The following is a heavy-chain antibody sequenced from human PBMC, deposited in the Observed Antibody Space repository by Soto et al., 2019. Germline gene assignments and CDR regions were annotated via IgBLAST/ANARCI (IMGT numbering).Heavy chain of an antibody. CDR3: AKRHVLMVYAYYYYGMDV. J-gene: IGHJ6*02. Sequence: PGGSLRLSCAASGFTFSSYAMSWVRQAPGKRLDWFFSSSGSGGSTYYADSVKGRFTISRYNPKNTLYLQMNSLRAEDTAVYYFAKRHVLMVYAYYYYGMDVWGQGTTVTVSS. V-gene: IGHV3-23*01. D-gene: IGHD2-8*01. CDR2: SSGSGGST. CDR1: GFTFSSYA.